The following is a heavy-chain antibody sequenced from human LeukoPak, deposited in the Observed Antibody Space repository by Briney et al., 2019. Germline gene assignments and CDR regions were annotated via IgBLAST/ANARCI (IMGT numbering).Heavy chain of an antibody. CDR1: GFTFSSYS. V-gene: IGHV3-21*01. D-gene: IGHD2-15*01. J-gene: IGHJ6*02. Sequence: KPGGSLRLSCAASGFTFSSYSMNWVRQAPGKGLEWVSSISSSSSYIYYADSVKGRFTISRDNAKNSLYLQMNSLRAEDTAVYYCARGVRTGGIVVWALKVDYYYGMDVWGQGTTVTVSS. CDR3: ARGVRTGGIVVWALKVDYYYGMDV. CDR2: ISSSSSYI.